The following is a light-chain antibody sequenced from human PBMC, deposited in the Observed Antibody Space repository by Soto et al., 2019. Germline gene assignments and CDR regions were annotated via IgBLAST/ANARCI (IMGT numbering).Light chain of an antibody. CDR2: QAS. Sequence: DIQMTQSPSTLSASVGDRVTITCRASQSISSLLAWCQQKPGKAPKLLIYQASVLESGVPPRFSGSGSGTEFTLTISSLQPDDFATYYCQRSSSFPWTFGQGTKVEIK. J-gene: IGKJ1*01. CDR3: QRSSSFPWT. V-gene: IGKV1-5*03. CDR1: QSISSL.